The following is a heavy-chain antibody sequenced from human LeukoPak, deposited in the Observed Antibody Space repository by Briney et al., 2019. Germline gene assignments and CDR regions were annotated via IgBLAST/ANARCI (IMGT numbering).Heavy chain of an antibody. V-gene: IGHV1-2*02. CDR3: ARVVSRHQLLSLNWFDP. CDR1: GYTFTGYY. Sequence: AASVKVSCKASGYTFTGYYMHWVRQAPGQGLEWMGWINPNSGGTNYAQKFQGRVTMTRDTSISTAYMELSRLRSDDTAVYYCARVVSRHQLLSLNWFDPWGQGTLVTVSS. D-gene: IGHD2-2*01. CDR2: INPNSGGT. J-gene: IGHJ5*02.